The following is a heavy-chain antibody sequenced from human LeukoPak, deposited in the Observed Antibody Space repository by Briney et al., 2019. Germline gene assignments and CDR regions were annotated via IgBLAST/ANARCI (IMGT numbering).Heavy chain of an antibody. CDR2: ISGNGGST. J-gene: IGHJ5*02. V-gene: IGHV3-23*01. CDR3: AKGPYSSSWYTNWFDP. D-gene: IGHD6-13*01. Sequence: GGSLRLSCAASGFTFSSYAMSWVRQAPGKGLEWVSDISGNGGSTYYADSVKGRFTISRDNSKNTLYLQMNSLRAEDTAVYYCAKGPYSSSWYTNWFDPWGQGTLVTVSS. CDR1: GFTFSSYA.